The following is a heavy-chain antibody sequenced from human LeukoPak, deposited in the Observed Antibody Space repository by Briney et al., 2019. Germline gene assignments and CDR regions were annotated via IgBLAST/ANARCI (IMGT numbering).Heavy chain of an antibody. V-gene: IGHV4-38-2*02. D-gene: IGHD3-10*01. Sequence: SETLSLTCTVSGYSISSGYYWGWIRQPPGKGLEWIGSIYHSGSTYYNPSLKSRVTISVDTSKNQFSLKLSSVTAADTAVYYCARGPRGDGSGSYYNEFGPWGQGTLVTVSS. CDR3: ARGPRGDGSGSYYNEFGP. CDR2: IYHSGST. J-gene: IGHJ5*02. CDR1: GYSISSGYY.